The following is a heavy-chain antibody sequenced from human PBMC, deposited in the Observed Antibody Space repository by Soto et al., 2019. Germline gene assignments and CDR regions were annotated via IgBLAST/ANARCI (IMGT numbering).Heavy chain of an antibody. J-gene: IGHJ4*02. D-gene: IGHD2-15*01. CDR1: GLNCSSFA. V-gene: IGHV3-30*01. CDR3: ARDPSGSTSPVAF. CDR2: ISYDGSNK. Sequence: GRFLRLSCAVVGLNCSSFAVRWIIKPTGKGLVWVAVISYDGSNKYYADSVKGRFTISRDNSKNTLYLQMNSLRAEDSAVYYCARDPSGSTSPVAFWGQGTLVTVSS.